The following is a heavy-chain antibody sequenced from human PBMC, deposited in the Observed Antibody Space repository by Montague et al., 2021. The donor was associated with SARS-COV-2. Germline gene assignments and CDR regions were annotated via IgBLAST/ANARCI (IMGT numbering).Heavy chain of an antibody. D-gene: IGHD1-26*01. V-gene: IGHV4-61*03. Sequence: SETLSLTCTVSGGSVNSGSLYWSWIRQPPGKGLEWIGYLYYGGSINYNPSLKSRVTISVDTSKNDFSLKLSSVTAADTAVYFCARAYYGVNDAFDIWGHRIMVTVSS. CDR2: LYYGGSI. J-gene: IGHJ3*02. CDR3: ARAYYGVNDAFDI. CDR1: GGSVNSGSLY.